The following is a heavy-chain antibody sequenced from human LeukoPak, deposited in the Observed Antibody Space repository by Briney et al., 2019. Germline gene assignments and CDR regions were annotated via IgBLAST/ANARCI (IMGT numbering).Heavy chain of an antibody. J-gene: IGHJ4*02. V-gene: IGHV4-61*02. CDR1: GGSISSGSYY. Sequence: SETLSLTCTVSGGSISSGSYYWSWIRQPAGKGLEWIVRIYTSGSTNYSPSLKSRVTISVDTSKNQFSLKLSSVTAADTAVYYCARVALVCSSTSCYESFDYWGQGTLVTVSS. CDR2: IYTSGST. CDR3: ARVALVCSSTSCYESFDY. D-gene: IGHD2-2*01.